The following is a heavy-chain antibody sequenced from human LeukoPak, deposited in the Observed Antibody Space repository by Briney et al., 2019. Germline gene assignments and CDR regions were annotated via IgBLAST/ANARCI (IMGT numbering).Heavy chain of an antibody. D-gene: IGHD6-13*01. CDR3: ARDGSHSSRLRRYYYGMDV. J-gene: IGHJ6*02. Sequence: PSETLSLTCTVSGGSISSYYWSWIRQPPGKGLEWIGYIYYSGSTNYNPSLKSRVTISVDTSKNQFSLKLSSVTAADTAVYYCARDGSHSSRLRRYYYGMDVWGQGTTVTVSS. CDR2: IYYSGST. CDR1: GGSISSYY. V-gene: IGHV4-59*01.